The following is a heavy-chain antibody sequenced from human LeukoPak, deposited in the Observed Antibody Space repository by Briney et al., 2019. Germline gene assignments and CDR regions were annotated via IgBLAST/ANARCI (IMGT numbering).Heavy chain of an antibody. CDR3: ARQYPYSSSWSPDTFDI. J-gene: IGHJ3*02. D-gene: IGHD6-13*01. CDR1: GFSFSNYN. V-gene: IGHV3-21*01. CDR2: ISSSSVYI. Sequence: GGSLRLSCAASGFSFSNYNMNWVRQAPGEGLEWVSSISSSSVYIDYADSVKGRFTISRDNAKNSLYLQMNSLRAEDTAVYYCARQYPYSSSWSPDTFDIWGQGTMVTVFS.